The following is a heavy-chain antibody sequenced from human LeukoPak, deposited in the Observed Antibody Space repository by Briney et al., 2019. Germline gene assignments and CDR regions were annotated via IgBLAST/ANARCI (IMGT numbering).Heavy chain of an antibody. CDR3: AKDDDSSGPSGAFDT. D-gene: IGHD3-22*01. CDR2: ISGSGGST. Sequence: GGSLRLSCAASGFTFSSYAMSWVRQAPGKGLEWVSAISGSGGSTYYADSVKGRFTISRDNSKTTLYLQMNSLRAEDTAVYYCAKDDDSSGPSGAFDTWGQGTMVTVSS. V-gene: IGHV3-23*01. J-gene: IGHJ3*02. CDR1: GFTFSSYA.